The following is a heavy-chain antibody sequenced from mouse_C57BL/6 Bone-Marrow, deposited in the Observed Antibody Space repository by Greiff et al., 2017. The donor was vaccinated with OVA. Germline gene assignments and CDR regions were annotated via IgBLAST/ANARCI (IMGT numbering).Heavy chain of an antibody. V-gene: IGHV1-81*01. CDR2: IYPRSRNT. CDR3: ARRGDYWD. J-gene: IGHJ3*01. CDR1: GYTFTSYG. Sequence: SGAELARPGASVKLSCKASGYTFTSYGISWVKQRTGQGLEWIGEIYPRSRNTYYNEKFKGKATLTADKSSSTAYMELRSLTSEDSAVYFCARRGDYWDWGQGTLGTVSA. D-gene: IGHD1-1*01.